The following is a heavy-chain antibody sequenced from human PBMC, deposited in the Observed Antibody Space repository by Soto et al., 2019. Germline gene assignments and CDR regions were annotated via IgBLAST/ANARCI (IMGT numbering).Heavy chain of an antibody. V-gene: IGHV4-31*03. J-gene: IGHJ6*02. D-gene: IGHD1-26*01. CDR3: AREVGSPPPSGMDV. Sequence: SETLSLTCTVSGGSISSGGYYWSWIRQHPGKGLEWIGYIYYSGSTYYNPSLKSRVTISVDTSKNQFSLKLSSVTAADTAVYYCAREVGSPPPSGMDVWGQGTTVTVSS. CDR2: IYYSGST. CDR1: GGSISSGGYY.